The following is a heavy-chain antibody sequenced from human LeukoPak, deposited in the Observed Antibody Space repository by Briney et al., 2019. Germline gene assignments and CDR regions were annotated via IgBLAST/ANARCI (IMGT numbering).Heavy chain of an antibody. J-gene: IGHJ2*01. CDR3: ARDDCSSTSCYLNWYFDF. CDR1: GGTFSSYA. D-gene: IGHD2-2*01. CDR2: IIPIFGIA. V-gene: IGHV1-69*04. Sequence: SVKVSCKASGGTFSSYAISWVRHAPGQGLEWMGRIIPIFGIANYAQKFQGRVTITADKSTSTAYMELSSLRSEDTAVYYCARDDCSSTSCYLNWYFDFWGRGTLVTVS.